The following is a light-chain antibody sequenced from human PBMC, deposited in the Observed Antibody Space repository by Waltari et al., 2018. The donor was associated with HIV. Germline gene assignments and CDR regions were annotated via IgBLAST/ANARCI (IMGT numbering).Light chain of an antibody. J-gene: IGLJ2*01. CDR2: GNT. Sequence: QSVLTQPPSVSGAPGQRVTIPCPGTTSTIRSGFPLPWYQHFPGTAPKLLIHGNTNRASGVPDRFSGSNSGSSASLAIAGLQAEDEADYHCQSYDDSLSGSVFGGGTKLTVL. V-gene: IGLV1-40*01. CDR3: QSYDDSLSGSV. CDR1: TSTIRSGFP.